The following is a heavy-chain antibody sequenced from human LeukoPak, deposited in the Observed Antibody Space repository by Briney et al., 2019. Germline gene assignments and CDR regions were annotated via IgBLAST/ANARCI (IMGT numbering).Heavy chain of an antibody. Sequence: GASVKVSCKASGYTFTGYYMHWVRQAPGQGLELMGIINPSGGNTNYAQKFQGRVTMTRDTSTSTVYMELSSLRSEDTAVYYCARAGGTYYYESSGYYYQSWFDSWGQGTLVTVSS. CDR2: INPSGGNT. J-gene: IGHJ5*01. CDR3: ARAGGTYYYESSGYYYQSWFDS. CDR1: GYTFTGYY. D-gene: IGHD3-22*01. V-gene: IGHV1-46*01.